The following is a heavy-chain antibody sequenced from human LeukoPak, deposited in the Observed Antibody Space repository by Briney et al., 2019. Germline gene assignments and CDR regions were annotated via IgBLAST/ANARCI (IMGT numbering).Heavy chain of an antibody. Sequence: SETLSLTCTVSGGSISSYYWSWIRQPPGKGLEWIGYIYYSGSTNYNPSLKSRVTISVDTSENQFSLKLSSVTAADTAVYYCARGTMVRGVLYDAFDIWGQGTMVTVSS. D-gene: IGHD3-10*01. J-gene: IGHJ3*02. V-gene: IGHV4-59*08. CDR2: IYYSGST. CDR3: ARGTMVRGVLYDAFDI. CDR1: GGSISSYY.